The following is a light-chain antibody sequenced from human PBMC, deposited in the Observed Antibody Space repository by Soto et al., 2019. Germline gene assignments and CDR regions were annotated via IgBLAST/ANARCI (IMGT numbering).Light chain of an antibody. J-gene: IGLJ2*01. CDR2: DVS. V-gene: IGLV2-14*01. CDR3: SSYTSSSTVL. CDR1: SSDVGGYNY. Sequence: QSALTQPASVSGSPGQSITISCTGTSSDVGGYNYVSWYQQHTGKAPKVMIYDVSNRPSGVSNRFSGSKSGNTASLTISGLQAEDEADYYCSSYTSSSTVLFGGGTKLTVL.